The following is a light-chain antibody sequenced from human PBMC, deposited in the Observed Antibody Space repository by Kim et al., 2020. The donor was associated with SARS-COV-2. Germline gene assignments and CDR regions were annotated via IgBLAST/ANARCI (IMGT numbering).Light chain of an antibody. Sequence: SYELTQPPSVSVAPGKTAGITCGGNNIGSKSVHWYQQKPGQAPVLVIYYDSDRPSGIPERFSGSNSGNTATLTISRVEAGDEADYYCQVWDSSSDHRVFGTGTKVTVL. V-gene: IGLV3-21*04. CDR2: YDS. CDR1: NIGSKS. CDR3: QVWDSSSDHRV. J-gene: IGLJ1*01.